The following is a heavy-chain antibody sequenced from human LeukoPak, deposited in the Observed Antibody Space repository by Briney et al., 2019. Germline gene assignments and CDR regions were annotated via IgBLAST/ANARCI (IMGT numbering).Heavy chain of an antibody. CDR2: VFYSGSA. Sequence: PSETLSLTCIVSGDSISSYYWSWIRQPPGKGLEWIGSVFYSGSANYNPSLKCRVTISVDTSKNQFSLKLNSVTAADTAVYYCAREVGSSSSPLGYYYGLDVWGQGTTVTVSS. CDR1: GDSISSYY. CDR3: AREVGSSSSPLGYYYGLDV. V-gene: IGHV4-59*12. D-gene: IGHD6-6*01. J-gene: IGHJ6*02.